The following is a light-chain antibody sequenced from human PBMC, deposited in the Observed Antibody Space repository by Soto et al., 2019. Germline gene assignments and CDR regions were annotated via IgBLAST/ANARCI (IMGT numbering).Light chain of an antibody. J-gene: IGLJ3*02. CDR2: STN. CDR1: SGSVSTSYY. Sequence: QTVVTQEPSFSVSPGRTVTLTCGLSSGSVSTSYYPSWYQQTPGQAPRTLIYSTNTRSSGVPDRFSGSILGNKAALTITGAQADDESDYYSVLYMRSGIWVFGGGTKLTVL. V-gene: IGLV8-61*01. CDR3: VLYMRSGIWV.